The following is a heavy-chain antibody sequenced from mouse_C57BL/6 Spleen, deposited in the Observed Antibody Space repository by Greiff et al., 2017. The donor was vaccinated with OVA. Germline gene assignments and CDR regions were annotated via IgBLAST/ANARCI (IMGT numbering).Heavy chain of an antibody. CDR2: ISSGSSTI. CDR3: ARGLPYYFDY. D-gene: IGHD3-1*01. CDR1: GFTFSDYG. Sequence: DVMLVESGGGLVKPGGSLKLSCAASGFTFSDYGMHWVRQAPEKGLEWVAYISSGSSTIYYADTVKGRFTISRDNAKNTLFLQMTSLRSEDTAMYYCARGLPYYFDYWGQGTTLTVSS. J-gene: IGHJ2*01. V-gene: IGHV5-17*01.